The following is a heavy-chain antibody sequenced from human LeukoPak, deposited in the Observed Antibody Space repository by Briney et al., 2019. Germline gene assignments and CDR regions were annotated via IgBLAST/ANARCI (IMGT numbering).Heavy chain of an antibody. CDR1: GFTFSSYG. J-gene: IGHJ4*02. CDR3: ARRDDYSAYDC. D-gene: IGHD5-24*01. V-gene: IGHV3-30*03. CDR2: ISYDGSHK. Sequence: PGGSLRLSCAASGFTFSSYGMHWVRQAPGKGLEWVAVISYDGSHKYSADSVKGRFTISRDNSKNTLYLQMSSLRAEDTAMYYCARRDDYSAYDCWGQGTLVTVSS.